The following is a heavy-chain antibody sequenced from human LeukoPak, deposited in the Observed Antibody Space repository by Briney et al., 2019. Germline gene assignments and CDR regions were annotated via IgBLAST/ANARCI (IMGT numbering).Heavy chain of an antibody. J-gene: IGHJ4*02. CDR2: IYTSGST. D-gene: IGHD2-21*02. CDR3: ANLGGGWPFVVVTA. V-gene: IGHV4-4*07. Sequence: SETLSLTGTVSGGSISSYYWSWIRQPAGKGLEWIGRIYTSGSTNYNPSLKSRVTMSVDTSKNQFSLKLSSVTAADTALYYCANLGGGWPFVVVTAWGQGTLVTVSS. CDR1: GGSISSYY.